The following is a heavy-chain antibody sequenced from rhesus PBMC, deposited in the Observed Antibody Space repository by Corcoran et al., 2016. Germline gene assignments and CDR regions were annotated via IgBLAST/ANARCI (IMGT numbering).Heavy chain of an antibody. CDR3: ARVGYSTFFNY. CDR1: GGSISSSY. Sequence: QLQLQELGPGLVKPSETLSVTCAVSGGSISSSYWSWIRQAPGKGLEWIGYIYGSGGRTTSNPTLESRVTLSVDTSRNQLSLKLSSMTTADTAVYYCARVGYSTFFNYWGQGVLVTVSS. V-gene: IGHV4-169*01. J-gene: IGHJ4*01. CDR2: IYGSGGRT. D-gene: IGHD5-42*01.